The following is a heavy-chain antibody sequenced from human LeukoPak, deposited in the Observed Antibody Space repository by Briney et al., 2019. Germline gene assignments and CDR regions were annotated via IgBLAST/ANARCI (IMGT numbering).Heavy chain of an antibody. Sequence: TSETLSLTCTVSGGSISSYYWSWIRQPPGKGLEWIGYIYYSGSTNYNPSLKSRVTISVDTSKNQFSLKLSSVTAADTAVYYCARSIAMIAAAYYWGQGTLVTVSS. V-gene: IGHV4-59*08. CDR1: GGSISSYY. CDR2: IYYSGST. J-gene: IGHJ4*02. D-gene: IGHD6-13*01. CDR3: ARSIAMIAAAYY.